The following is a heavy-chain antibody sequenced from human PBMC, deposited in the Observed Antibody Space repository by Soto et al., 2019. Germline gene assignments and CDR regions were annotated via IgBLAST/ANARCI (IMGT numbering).Heavy chain of an antibody. V-gene: IGHV3-30*18. Sequence: QVQLVESGGGVVQPGRSMGLSCAASGFTFSSYGMHWVRQAPGKGLEWVAVISYDGSNKYFADSVKGRFTISRDNSKNTLFLQMNSLRAEDTAVHYCAKDTDPYIAAPLGYWGQGTLVTVSS. CDR2: ISYDGSNK. J-gene: IGHJ4*02. D-gene: IGHD6-6*01. CDR1: GFTFSSYG. CDR3: AKDTDPYIAAPLGY.